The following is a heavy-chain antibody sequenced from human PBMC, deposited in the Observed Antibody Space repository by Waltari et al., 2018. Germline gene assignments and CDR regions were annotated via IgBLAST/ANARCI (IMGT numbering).Heavy chain of an antibody. J-gene: IGHJ4*02. D-gene: IGHD1-7*01. CDR3: AKVWKNYRTDY. CDR1: SGAISSSGYY. V-gene: IGHV4-39*07. CDR2: IYYSGNT. Sequence: QLQLQESGPGLVKPSATLSLTCTVSSGAISSSGYYRGWIRQPPGKGLEWMGSIYYSGNTYYNPSLKNRVTISVDTSKNQFSLKVTSVTAADTAVYYCAKVWKNYRTDYWGQGTLVTVSS.